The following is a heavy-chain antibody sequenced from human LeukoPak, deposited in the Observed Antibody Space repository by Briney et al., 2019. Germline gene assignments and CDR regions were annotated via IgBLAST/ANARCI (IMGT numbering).Heavy chain of an antibody. J-gene: IGHJ4*02. CDR1: GGSISSGSYY. D-gene: IGHD1-26*01. V-gene: IGHV4-61*01. CDR3: ARGEWELLRAGGGFDY. CDR2: IYYSGST. Sequence: PSETLSLTCTVSGGSISSGSYYWSWIRQPPGKGLEWIGYIYYSGSTNYNPSLKSRVTISVDTSKNQFSLKLSSVTAADTAVYYCARGEWELLRAGGGFDYWGQGTLVTVSS.